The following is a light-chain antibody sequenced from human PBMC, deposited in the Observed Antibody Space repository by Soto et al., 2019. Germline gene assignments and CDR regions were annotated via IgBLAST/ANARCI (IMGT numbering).Light chain of an antibody. CDR2: GAS. CDR1: QSVSSSY. Sequence: EVVLTQSPGTLSLSPGERATLSCRASQSVSSSYLAWYQQRPGQAPRLLIYGASNRATGIPDRFSGSGSGTDFTLTISRLEPEDFAVYYCQDYGSSRTFGEGNKV. CDR3: QDYGSSRT. V-gene: IGKV3-20*01. J-gene: IGKJ1*01.